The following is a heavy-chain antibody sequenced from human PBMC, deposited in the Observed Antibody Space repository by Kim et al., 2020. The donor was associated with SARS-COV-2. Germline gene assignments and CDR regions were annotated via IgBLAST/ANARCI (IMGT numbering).Heavy chain of an antibody. D-gene: IGHD2-2*02. V-gene: IGHV1-18*01. CDR3: SRDCSSTSCYIIFDY. CDR2: ISAYNGNT. J-gene: IGHJ4*02. Sequence: ASVKVSCKASGYTFTSYGISWVRQAPGQGLEWMGWISAYNGNTNYAQKLQGRVTMTTDTSTSTAYMKLRSLSSYDTAVYYCSRDCSSTSCYIIFDYWGQGTLVTVSS. CDR1: GYTFTSYG.